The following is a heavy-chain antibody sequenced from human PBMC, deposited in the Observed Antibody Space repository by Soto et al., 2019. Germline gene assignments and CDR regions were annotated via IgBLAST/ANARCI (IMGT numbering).Heavy chain of an antibody. CDR1: GFTVSSNY. CDR3: ARAYPYYDSTREYDYFDY. J-gene: IGHJ4*02. V-gene: IGHV3-53*01. CDR2: IYSGGST. Sequence: GGSLRLSCAASGFTVSSNYMSWVRQAPGKGLEWVSVIYSGGSTYYADSVKGRFTISKDNSKNTLYLQMNSLRAEDTAVYYCARAYPYYDSTREYDYFDYWGQGTLVTVSS. D-gene: IGHD3-22*01.